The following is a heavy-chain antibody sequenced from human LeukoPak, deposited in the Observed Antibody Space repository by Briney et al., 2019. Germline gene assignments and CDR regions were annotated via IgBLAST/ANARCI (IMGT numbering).Heavy chain of an antibody. CDR2: IIPIFGTG. V-gene: IGHV1-69*13. D-gene: IGHD3-22*01. J-gene: IGHJ4*02. CDR3: ARGLGDSSGYYYSDY. Sequence: SVKVSCKTSGGTFSTYAISWVRQPPGKGLKWMGGIIPIFGTGNYAQKFQGRVTITADESTSTAYMELSSLRSEDTAVYYCARGLGDSSGYYYSDYWGQGTLVTVSS. CDR1: GGTFSTYA.